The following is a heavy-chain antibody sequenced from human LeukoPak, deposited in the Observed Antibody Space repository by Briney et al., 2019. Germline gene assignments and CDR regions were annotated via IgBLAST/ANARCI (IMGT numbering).Heavy chain of an antibody. CDR2: IRYSGSA. CDR3: ARLVYDSRGYYFDY. V-gene: IGHV4-59*08. Sequence: SETLSLTCTVSGDSISSYYWSWIRQPPGKGLEWIGYIRYSGSANYNPSLRSRVTISIDTSKNQFSLKLRYVTAADTAVYHCARLVYDSRGYYFDYWGQGTLVTVSS. CDR1: GDSISSYY. D-gene: IGHD3-22*01. J-gene: IGHJ4*02.